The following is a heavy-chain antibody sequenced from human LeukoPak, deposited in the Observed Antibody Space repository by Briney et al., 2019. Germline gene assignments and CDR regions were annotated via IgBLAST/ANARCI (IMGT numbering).Heavy chain of an antibody. Sequence: ASVKVSCKASGYSFTSYYMHWVRQAPGQGLEWMGFINPSGSSAAYAQKFQGRVTMTRDTSISTAYMELSRLRSDDTAVYYCARDIRGNTDYWGQGTLVTVSS. CDR1: GYSFTSYY. CDR3: ARDIRGNTDY. D-gene: IGHD4-23*01. J-gene: IGHJ4*02. CDR2: INPSGSSA. V-gene: IGHV1-2*02.